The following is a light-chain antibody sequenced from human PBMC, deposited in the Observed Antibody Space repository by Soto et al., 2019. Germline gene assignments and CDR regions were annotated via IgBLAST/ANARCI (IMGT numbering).Light chain of an antibody. CDR3: QQFSNGPPGAIT. V-gene: IGKV3-11*01. CDR1: QSLSSY. J-gene: IGKJ5*01. CDR2: DAS. Sequence: EIVLTQSPATLSLSPGERATLSCRASQSLSSYLAWYQQKPGQAPRLLIYDASTRATGIPARVSGSGSGTDFTLTISSLEPQDFEVYYGQQFSNGPPGAITCGQGTRLEIK.